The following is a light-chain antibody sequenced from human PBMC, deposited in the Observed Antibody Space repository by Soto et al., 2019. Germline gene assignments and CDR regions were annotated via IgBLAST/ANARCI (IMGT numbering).Light chain of an antibody. CDR1: QSISSY. J-gene: IGKJ2*01. V-gene: IGKV1-39*01. CDR3: QQSYSTPYT. Sequence: DIQMTQSPSSLSASVGARVTITCRASQSISSYLNWYQQKPGKAPKLLIYAASSLKSGVPSRFSGSGSGTDFTLTISSLQPEDFATYYCQQSYSTPYTFGQGTKVEIK. CDR2: AAS.